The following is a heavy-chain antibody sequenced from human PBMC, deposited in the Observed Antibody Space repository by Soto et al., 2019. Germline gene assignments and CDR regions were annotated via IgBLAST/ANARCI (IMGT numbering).Heavy chain of an antibody. D-gene: IGHD5-18*01. CDR1: GYSFTSYW. J-gene: IGHJ3*02. Sequence: PGESLKISCKGSGYSFTSYWISWVRQMPGKGLEWMGRIDPSDSYTNYSASFQGHVTISADKSISTAYLQWSSLKASDTAMYYCARMGGYWSLRNAFDIWGQGTMVTVSS. V-gene: IGHV5-10-1*01. CDR3: ARMGGYWSLRNAFDI. CDR2: IDPSDSYT.